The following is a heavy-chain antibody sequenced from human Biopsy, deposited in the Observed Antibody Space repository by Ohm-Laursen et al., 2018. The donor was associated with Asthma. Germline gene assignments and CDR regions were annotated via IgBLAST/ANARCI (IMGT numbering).Heavy chain of an antibody. J-gene: IGHJ4*02. Sequence: SDTLSLTCTVPGGSITSSSYYWGWIRQPPGKGMEWIGSMYHSGSPYYHPSLKSRATISVDTSKNQLSLKMSFVTAADTAVYFCVRHQYSSSWSTFDYWGPGALVTVSS. CDR3: VRHQYSSSWSTFDY. V-gene: IGHV4-39*01. D-gene: IGHD3-22*01. CDR2: MYHSGSP. CDR1: GGSITSSSYY.